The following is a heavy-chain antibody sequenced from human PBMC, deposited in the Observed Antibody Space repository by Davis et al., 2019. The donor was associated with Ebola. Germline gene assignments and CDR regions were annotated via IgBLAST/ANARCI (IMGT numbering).Heavy chain of an antibody. V-gene: IGHV4-59*11. CDR2: IYDSGRT. CDR3: VRFGLGAY. Sequence: PSETLSLTCTFSDGSISTHYWNWIRQAPGKGLEWVGIIYDSGRTHYNPSLESRVSISADTSKNQFSLKLRSMTAADTAVYYCVRFGLGAYWGQGTLVTVSS. CDR1: DGSISTHY. D-gene: IGHD3-16*01. J-gene: IGHJ4*02.